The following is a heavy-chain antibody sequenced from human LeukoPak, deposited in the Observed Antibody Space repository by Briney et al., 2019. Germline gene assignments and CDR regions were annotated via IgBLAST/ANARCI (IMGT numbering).Heavy chain of an antibody. CDR2: ISWNGGST. Sequence: RTGGSLRLSCAASGFTFDDYGMSWVRQAPGKGLEWVSGISWNGGSTGYADSVKGRFTISRDNAKNSLYLQMNSLRAEDTALYYCARHNNDYYDSSGYYGYMDVWGKGTTVTVSS. J-gene: IGHJ6*03. D-gene: IGHD3-22*01. V-gene: IGHV3-20*04. CDR3: ARHNNDYYDSSGYYGYMDV. CDR1: GFTFDDYG.